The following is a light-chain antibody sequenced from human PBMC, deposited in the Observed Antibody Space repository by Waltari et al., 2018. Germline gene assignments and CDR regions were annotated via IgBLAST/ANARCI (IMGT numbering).Light chain of an antibody. CDR3: ATWDNSLSSPWV. V-gene: IGLV1-47*01. J-gene: IGLJ3*02. CDR1: SSNIGNNY. CDR2: RGD. Sequence: QSVLTQPPSASGTPGQTVTISCSGSSSNIGNNYVFWYPHLPGTAPKLLIYRGDQRPSGVPDRFSGSKSGTSASLAISGLRSEDEGDYYCATWDNSLSSPWVFGGGTKVTVL.